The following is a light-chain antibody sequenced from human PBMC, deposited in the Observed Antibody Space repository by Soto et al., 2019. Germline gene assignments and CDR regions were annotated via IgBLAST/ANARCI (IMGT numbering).Light chain of an antibody. V-gene: IGKV1-5*01. CDR1: QSISSW. J-gene: IGKJ1*01. CDR3: LQHNSFPRT. CDR2: DAS. Sequence: IQMTQSPSTLSASVGDRVTITCRASQSISSWLAWYQQKPGKAPKLLIYDASGLESGVPSRFSGSGYGTEFTLTISNLQPEDFATYYCLQHNSFPRTFGQGTKVDIK.